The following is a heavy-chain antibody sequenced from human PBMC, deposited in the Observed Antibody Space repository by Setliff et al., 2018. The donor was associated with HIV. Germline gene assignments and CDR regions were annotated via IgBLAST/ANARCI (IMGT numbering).Heavy chain of an antibody. Sequence: GASVKVSCETSGYTFTNYAVNWVRQAPGQGLEWMGWINTNTGNPTYAQGFTGRFVFSLDTSVSRAYLQISSLKAEDSAIYYCARVSDTGVDPQTHRDYWGQGTPVTVSS. CDR2: INTNTGNP. J-gene: IGHJ4*02. V-gene: IGHV7-4-1*02. CDR3: ARVSDTGVDPQTHRDY. CDR1: GYTFTNYA. D-gene: IGHD2-21*01.